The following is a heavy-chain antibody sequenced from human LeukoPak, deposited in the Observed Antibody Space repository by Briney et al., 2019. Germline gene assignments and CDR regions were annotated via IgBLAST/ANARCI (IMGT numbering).Heavy chain of an antibody. V-gene: IGHV1-2*02. Sequence: ASVKVSCKASGYSFISNHIYWVRQAPGQGLELMGWIMPDISESRSAQNFQGRVTMTWDTSITSAYMELSSLTSDDTAVYFCAREAGVKGLDVWGQGTMVTVSS. CDR1: GYSFISNH. J-gene: IGHJ3*01. CDR3: AREAGVKGLDV. CDR2: IMPDISES.